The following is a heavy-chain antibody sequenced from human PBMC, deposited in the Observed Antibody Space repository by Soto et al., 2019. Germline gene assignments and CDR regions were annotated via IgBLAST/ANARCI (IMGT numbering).Heavy chain of an antibody. J-gene: IGHJ4*02. Sequence: GESLKISCKASGYSFSNYWIGWVRQMPGKGLEWMGIIYPGDSDTRYSPSFQGQATISADKSISTAYLQWNSLKALDAAMYYCARLVWPYTGSGYFDYWGQGTLVTVSS. D-gene: IGHD3-22*01. CDR1: GYSFSNYW. CDR2: IYPGDSDT. CDR3: ARLVWPYTGSGYFDY. V-gene: IGHV5-51*01.